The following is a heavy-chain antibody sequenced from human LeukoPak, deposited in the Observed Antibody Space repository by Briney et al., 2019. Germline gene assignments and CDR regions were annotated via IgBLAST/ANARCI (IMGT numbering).Heavy chain of an antibody. D-gene: IGHD6-13*01. CDR3: AREGVEAAAIGY. Sequence: PSETLSLTCAVSGYSISSGYYWGWIRQPAGKGLEWIGRIYTSGSTNYNPSLKSRVTMSVDTSKNQFSLKLSSVTAADMAVYYCAREGVEAAAIGYWGQGTLVTVSS. CDR2: IYTSGST. J-gene: IGHJ4*02. CDR1: GYSISSGYY. V-gene: IGHV4-4*07.